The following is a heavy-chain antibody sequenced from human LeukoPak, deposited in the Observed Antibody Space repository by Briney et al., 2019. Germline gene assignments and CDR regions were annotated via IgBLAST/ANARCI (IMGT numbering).Heavy chain of an antibody. D-gene: IGHD3-9*01. J-gene: IGHJ4*02. CDR3: ARDILTGYAFDY. CDR1: GYTFTGYY. Sequence: SVKVSCKASGYTFTGYYMHWVRQAPGQGLEWMGRIIPIFGTANYAQKFQGRVTITTDESTSTAYMELSSLRSEDTAVYYCARDILTGYAFDYWGQGTLVTVSS. CDR2: IIPIFGTA. V-gene: IGHV1-69*05.